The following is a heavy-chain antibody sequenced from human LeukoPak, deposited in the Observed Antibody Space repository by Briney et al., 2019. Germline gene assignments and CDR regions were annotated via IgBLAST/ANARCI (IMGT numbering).Heavy chain of an antibody. CDR3: VRTPPNWGFDY. Sequence: ASVKVSCKDSGYTFTSHDINWVRQATGQGLEWMGWMSPNSGDTGYAQKFQGRVTMTSDSSISTAYMELSSLRSEDTAIYYCVRTPPNWGFDYWGQGTLVTVSS. J-gene: IGHJ4*02. D-gene: IGHD7-27*01. V-gene: IGHV1-8*01. CDR1: GYTFTSHD. CDR2: MSPNSGDT.